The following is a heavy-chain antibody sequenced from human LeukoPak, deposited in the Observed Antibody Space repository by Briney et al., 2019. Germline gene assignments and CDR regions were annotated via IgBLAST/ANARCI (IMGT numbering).Heavy chain of an antibody. CDR2: ISYDGSKK. CDR3: ARARGYDGSGFYLDY. V-gene: IGHV3-30-3*01. J-gene: IGHJ4*02. CDR1: GFTFSTYA. D-gene: IGHD3-22*01. Sequence: PGRSLRLPCAASGFTFSTYAMHWVRQAPGKGLEWVALISYDGSKKYYADSVKGRFTSSRDNPKNTLYLEMNSLRVEDTAVYYCARARGYDGSGFYLDYWGQRTLVSVS.